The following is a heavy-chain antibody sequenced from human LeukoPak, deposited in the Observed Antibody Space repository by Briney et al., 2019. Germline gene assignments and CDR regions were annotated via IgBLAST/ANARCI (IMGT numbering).Heavy chain of an antibody. Sequence: ASVKLSYKASGYTVTRYYMHWVRQAPGQGLEWMGWINPNSGGTNYAQKFQGRVTMTRDTSISTAYMELSRLRFYDTAVYYCARGAFGGVIVFGYWGQGTLVTVSS. CDR2: INPNSGGT. V-gene: IGHV1-2*02. CDR1: GYTVTRYY. J-gene: IGHJ4*02. CDR3: ARGAFGGVIVFGY. D-gene: IGHD3-16*02.